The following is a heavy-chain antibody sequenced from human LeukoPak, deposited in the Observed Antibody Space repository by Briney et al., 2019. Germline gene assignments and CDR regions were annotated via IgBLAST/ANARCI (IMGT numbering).Heavy chain of an antibody. CDR3: ARGPYFDY. Sequence: SETLSLTCAVYGGSFSGYYWSWIRQPPGKGLEWIGEINHSGSTNYNPSLKSRVTISVDTSKNQFSLKLSSVTAADTAVYYCARGPYFDYWGQATLVTVSS. V-gene: IGHV4-34*01. J-gene: IGHJ4*02. CDR1: GGSFSGYY. CDR2: INHSGST.